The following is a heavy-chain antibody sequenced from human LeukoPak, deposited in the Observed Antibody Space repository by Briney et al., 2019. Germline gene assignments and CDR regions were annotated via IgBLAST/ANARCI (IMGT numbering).Heavy chain of an antibody. V-gene: IGHV4-59*08. CDR2: IYYSGSGST. Sequence: SETLSLTCTVSGGSLSSYYWSWLRQPPGKGLEWIGYIYYSGSGSTNYNPSLKSRVSISVDTSKNHFSLKLSSVTAADTAVYYCARRGGQGGSFDYWGQGTLVTVSS. D-gene: IGHD2-15*01. CDR1: GGSLSSYY. CDR3: ARRGGQGGSFDY. J-gene: IGHJ4*02.